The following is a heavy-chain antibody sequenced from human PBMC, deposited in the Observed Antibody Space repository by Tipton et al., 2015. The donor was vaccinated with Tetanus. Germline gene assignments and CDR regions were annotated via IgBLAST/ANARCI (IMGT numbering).Heavy chain of an antibody. J-gene: IGHJ4*02. CDR2: IFYGGTT. D-gene: IGHD1-14*01. V-gene: IGHV4-59*01. Sequence: LRLSCTVSGDSITSFYWSWIRQPPGKGLEWIGYIFYGGTTNYNPSLKSRVTISLDTSKNQFSLKLSSVTAADTAVYYCARGTGDYWGQGTLVTVSS. CDR1: GDSITSFY. CDR3: ARGTGDY.